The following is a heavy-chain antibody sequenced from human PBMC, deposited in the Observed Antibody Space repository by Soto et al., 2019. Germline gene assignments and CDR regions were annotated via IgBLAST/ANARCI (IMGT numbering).Heavy chain of an antibody. D-gene: IGHD3-9*01. Sequence: GGSLRLSCVASGYTLSDYSMNWVRQAPGKGLEWVSYFGTSRKYIYYADSVRGRFTISRDDAKNSLYLRLNSLRDEDTALYYCVRDRDWAFDIWGRGTMVTVSS. CDR2: FGTSRKYI. J-gene: IGHJ3*02. V-gene: IGHV3-48*02. CDR1: GYTLSDYS. CDR3: VRDRDWAFDI.